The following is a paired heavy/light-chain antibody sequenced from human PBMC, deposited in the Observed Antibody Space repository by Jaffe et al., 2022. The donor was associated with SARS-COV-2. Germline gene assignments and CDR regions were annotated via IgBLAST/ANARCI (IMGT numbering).Light chain of an antibody. CDR3: QQYYSTPFT. CDR2: WTS. Sequence: DIVMTQSPDSLAVSLGERATINCKSSQSILYSSNKKNYLAWYQQKPGQPPKLLIHWTSTRESGVPDRFSGSGSGTDFTLTINSLQAEDVAVYYCQQYYSTPFTFGPGTKVDI. CDR1: QSILYSSNKKNY. J-gene: IGKJ3*01. V-gene: IGKV4-1*01.
Heavy chain of an antibody. J-gene: IGHJ6*02. CDR2: ISASGGSP. CDR1: EFILSNYV. CDR3: AKGSGSTIYYAMDV. V-gene: IGHV3-23*01. Sequence: EVQLLDSGGGLVRPGGSLRLSCVGSEFILSNYVMNWVRQAPGKGLEWVSAISASGGSPYYADSVKGRFTISRDNSENTLYLQMNSLRADDTAVYYCAKGSGSTIYYAMDVWGQGTTVTVSS. D-gene: IGHD1-26*01.